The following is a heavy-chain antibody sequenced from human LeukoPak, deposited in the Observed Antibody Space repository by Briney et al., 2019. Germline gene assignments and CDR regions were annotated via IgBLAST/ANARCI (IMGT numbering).Heavy chain of an antibody. CDR1: GGTFSSYA. V-gene: IGHV1-69*13. Sequence: ASVKVSCKASGGTFSSYAISWARQAPGQGLEWMGGIIPIFGTANYAQKFQGRVTITADESTSTAYMELSSLRSEDTAVYYCARVLGYCSSTSCSAPYFDYWGQGTLVTVSS. CDR3: ARVLGYCSSTSCSAPYFDY. CDR2: IIPIFGTA. J-gene: IGHJ4*02. D-gene: IGHD2-2*01.